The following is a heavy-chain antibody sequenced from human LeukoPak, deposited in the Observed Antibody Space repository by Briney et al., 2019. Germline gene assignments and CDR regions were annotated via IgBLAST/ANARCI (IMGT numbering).Heavy chain of an antibody. J-gene: IGHJ4*02. V-gene: IGHV4-59*08. D-gene: IGHD6-19*01. CDR2: IYYSGNS. CDR3: VRHAPRIGQWLGFDY. Sequence: SETLSLTCTVSGGSISTYYWSWIRQPPGKGLEWIGYIYYSGNSNYNPSLKSRVTISVDTSKNQFSLKVSSVTAADTAVYYCVRHAPRIGQWLGFDYWGQGALVTVSS. CDR1: GGSISTYY.